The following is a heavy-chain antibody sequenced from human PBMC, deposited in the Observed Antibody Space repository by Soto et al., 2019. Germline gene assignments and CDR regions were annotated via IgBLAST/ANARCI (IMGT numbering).Heavy chain of an antibody. CDR3: ARGSVVGATTEAWFDP. D-gene: IGHD1-26*01. V-gene: IGHV4-34*01. Sequence: SETLSLTCAVYGGSFSGYYWSWIRQPPGKGLEWIGEINHSGSTNYNPSLKSRVAISVDTSKNQFSLKLSSVTAADTAVYYCARGSVVGATTEAWFDPWGQGTLVTVSS. CDR2: INHSGST. CDR1: GGSFSGYY. J-gene: IGHJ5*02.